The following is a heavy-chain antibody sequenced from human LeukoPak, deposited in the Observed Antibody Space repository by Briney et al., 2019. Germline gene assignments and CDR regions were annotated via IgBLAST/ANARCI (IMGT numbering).Heavy chain of an antibody. CDR2: ITWDGGST. Sequence: GGSLRLSCAASGFTFDDYTMHWVRQAPGKGLEWVSLITWDGGSTYYADSVKGRFTISRDNSKNSLYLQMNSLRTEDTALYYCAKGKNTGSYLSHVDYWGQRTLVTVSS. V-gene: IGHV3-43*01. CDR3: AKGKNTGSYLSHVDY. J-gene: IGHJ4*02. D-gene: IGHD3-10*01. CDR1: GFTFDDYT.